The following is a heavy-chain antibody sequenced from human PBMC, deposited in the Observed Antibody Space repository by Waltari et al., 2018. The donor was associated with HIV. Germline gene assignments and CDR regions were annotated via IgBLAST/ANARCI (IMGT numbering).Heavy chain of an antibody. Sequence: QVQLVQSGAEVKKPGSSVKVSCKASGGTFSSYAISSVRQAPGQGLEWMGSIRHNISIGDYARKFQGRGTITSDKATSTAYMELGSLRSDDTAVYYCARDDRGRVAAAGTGVFDPWGQGILVTVSS. CDR1: GGTFSSYA. CDR3: ARDDRGRVAAAGTGVFDP. D-gene: IGHD6-13*01. J-gene: IGHJ5*02. CDR2: IRHNISIG. V-gene: IGHV1-69*04.